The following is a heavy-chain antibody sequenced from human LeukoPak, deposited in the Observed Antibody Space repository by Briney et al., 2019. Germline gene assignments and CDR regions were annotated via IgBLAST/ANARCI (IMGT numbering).Heavy chain of an antibody. CDR3: ARDREIIAFDY. J-gene: IGHJ4*02. CDR2: INTNTGNP. Sequence: ASVKVSCKASGYTFTTYSMNWVRQAPGQGLEWMGWINTNTGNPTYAQGFTGRFVFSLDTSVSTAYLQISSLEAEDTAVYYCARDREIIAFDYWGQGTLVTVSS. V-gene: IGHV7-4-1*02. D-gene: IGHD3-10*01. CDR1: GYTFTTYS.